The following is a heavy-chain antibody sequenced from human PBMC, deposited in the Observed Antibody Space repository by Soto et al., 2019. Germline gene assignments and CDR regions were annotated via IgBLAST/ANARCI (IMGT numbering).Heavy chain of an antibody. CDR1: GFTFSSYV. CDR2: ISYDGSNE. V-gene: IGHV3-30*18. D-gene: IGHD2-2*01. J-gene: IGHJ4*02. Sequence: QVQLVESGGGVVQPGRSLRLSCAASGFTFSSYVMHWVRQAPGKGLEWVAVISYDGSNEYYTDSVKGRFTTSRDNSKNTLYLQMNSLRAEDTDVYYCAKGRVPAANNFDYWGQGTLVTVSS. CDR3: AKGRVPAANNFDY.